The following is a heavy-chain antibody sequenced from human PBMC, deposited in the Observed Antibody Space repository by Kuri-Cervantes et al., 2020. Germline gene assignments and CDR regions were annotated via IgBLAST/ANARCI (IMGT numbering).Heavy chain of an antibody. CDR1: GFTFSGYY. CDR2: ISSSGSTI. V-gene: IGHV3-11*01. Sequence: LSLTCAASGFTFSGYYMTWIRQAPGKGLEWVSYISSSGSTIYYADSVKGRFTISRDNAKNSLYLQMNSLRAEDTAVYYCARDLGELSLHLYFDYWGQGTLVTVSS. J-gene: IGHJ4*02. CDR3: ARDLGELSLHLYFDY. D-gene: IGHD3-16*02.